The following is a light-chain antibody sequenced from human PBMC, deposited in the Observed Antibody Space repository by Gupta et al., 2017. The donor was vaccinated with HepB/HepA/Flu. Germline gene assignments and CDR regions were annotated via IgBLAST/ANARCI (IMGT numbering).Light chain of an antibody. V-gene: IGKV3-20*01. CDR1: QSVGNNY. CDR2: GAS. CDR3: QQYGDSPST. J-gene: IGKJ5*01. Sequence: DSVLTLSPGTLSLSPGDRATLSCRASQSVGNNYLTWYLQKPGQAPRLLIYGASSRATGIPDRFSGSGSGTDFTLTISRLEPEDFAVYYCQQYGDSPSTFGQGTRLEIK.